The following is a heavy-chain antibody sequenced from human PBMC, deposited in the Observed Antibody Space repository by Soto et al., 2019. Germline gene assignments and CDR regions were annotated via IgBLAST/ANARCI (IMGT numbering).Heavy chain of an antibody. D-gene: IGHD6-19*01. Sequence: VQLVESGGGVVQPGRSLRLSCAASGFTFSSYAMHWVRQAPGKGLEWVAVISYDGSNKYYADSVKGRFTISRDNSKNTLYLQMNSLRAEDTAVYYCARGTVAGPYYYYGMDVWGQGTTVTVSS. CDR3: ARGTVAGPYYYYGMDV. CDR2: ISYDGSNK. CDR1: GFTFSSYA. V-gene: IGHV3-30-3*01. J-gene: IGHJ6*02.